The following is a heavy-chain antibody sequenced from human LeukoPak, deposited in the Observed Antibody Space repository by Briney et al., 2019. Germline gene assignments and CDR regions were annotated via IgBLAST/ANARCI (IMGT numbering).Heavy chain of an antibody. CDR2: ISSSSSSI. D-gene: IGHD6-13*01. Sequence: GGSLRLSCAASGFIFSGYSMNWVRQAPGKGLEWVSSISSSSSSIYYADSVKGRFTISRDNTKKSLYLQTNSLRAEDTAVYYCAREGATAGSGYYFDYWGQGSLVTVSS. J-gene: IGHJ4*02. CDR1: GFIFSGYS. CDR3: AREGATAGSGYYFDY. V-gene: IGHV3-21*01.